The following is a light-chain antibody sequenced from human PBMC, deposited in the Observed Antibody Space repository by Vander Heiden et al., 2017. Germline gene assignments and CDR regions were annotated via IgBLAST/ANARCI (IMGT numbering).Light chain of an antibody. Sequence: SYVLTQPPSVSVAPGQTARVSGGGDNIESKTVHWYQQKPGQAPVLVVYDDSDRPSGIPDRFSGSNSGNTATLTISRVEAGDEADYSCQVWDSSRDHVSYVFGTGTRVTVL. CDR2: DDS. V-gene: IGLV3-21*02. CDR3: QVWDSSRDHVSYV. J-gene: IGLJ1*01. CDR1: NIESKT.